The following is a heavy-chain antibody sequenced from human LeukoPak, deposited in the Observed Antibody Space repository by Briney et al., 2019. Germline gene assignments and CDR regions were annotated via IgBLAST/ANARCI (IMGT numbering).Heavy chain of an antibody. CDR2: IIPIFGTA. D-gene: IGHD6-19*01. CDR3: ARDRYSSGWTYYYGMDV. CDR1: GGTFSSYA. J-gene: IGHJ6*02. V-gene: IGHV1-69*13. Sequence: ASVKDSCKASGGTFSSYAISWVRQAPGQGLEWMGGIIPIFGTANYAQKFQGRVTITADESTSTAYMELSSLRSEDTAVYYCARDRYSSGWTYYYGMDVWGQGTTVTVSS.